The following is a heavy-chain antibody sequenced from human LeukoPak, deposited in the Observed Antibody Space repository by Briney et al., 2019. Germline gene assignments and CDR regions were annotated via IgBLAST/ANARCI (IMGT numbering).Heavy chain of an antibody. CDR1: GGSISSVDYD. V-gene: IGHV4-30-4*01. CDR2: IYYSGST. Sequence: SEALSLTCTVSGGSISSVDYDWSWIRQPPGKGLEGIGYIYYSGSTYYNPSLKSRVTISVDTSKNHSSLKLSSVTAADTAVYYCASYGGSGSYCDPWRDYWGQGTLVTVSS. J-gene: IGHJ4*02. CDR3: ASYGGSGSYCDPWRDY. D-gene: IGHD3-10*01.